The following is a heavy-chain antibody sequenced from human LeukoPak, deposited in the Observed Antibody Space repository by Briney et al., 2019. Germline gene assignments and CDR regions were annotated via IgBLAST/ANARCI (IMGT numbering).Heavy chain of an antibody. J-gene: IGHJ3*02. CDR3: ARERDPYGDYIIDAFDI. Sequence: PGGSLRLSCAASGFTFNSYPLHWVRQAPGKGLEWVSAISGSGGSTYYADSVKGRFTISRDNSKNTLYLQMNSLRVEDTAVYYCARERDPYGDYIIDAFDIWGRGTMVTVSS. V-gene: IGHV3-23*01. CDR1: GFTFNSYP. CDR2: ISGSGGST. D-gene: IGHD4-17*01.